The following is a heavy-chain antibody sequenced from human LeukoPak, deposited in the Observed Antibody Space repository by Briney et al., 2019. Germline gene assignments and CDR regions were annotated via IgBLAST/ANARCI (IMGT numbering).Heavy chain of an antibody. CDR2: ISYDGSNK. Sequence: GRSLRLSCAASGFTFSSYGMHWVRQAPGKGLEWVAVISYDGSNKYYADSVKGRFTISRDNSKNTLYLQMNSLRAEDTAVYYCARDDSFDSWGQGTLVSVSS. J-gene: IGHJ4*02. D-gene: IGHD2-21*01. CDR3: ARDDSFDS. CDR1: GFTFSSYG. V-gene: IGHV3-30*03.